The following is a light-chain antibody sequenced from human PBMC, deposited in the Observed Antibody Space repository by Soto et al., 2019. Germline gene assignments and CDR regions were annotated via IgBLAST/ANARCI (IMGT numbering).Light chain of an antibody. V-gene: IGKV1-39*01. CDR1: QSVSSY. J-gene: IGKJ1*01. CDR2: AAS. CDR3: QQSFVPPRT. Sequence: DIQMTQSPSSLSASVGDRVTITCRASQSVSSYLNWYQQKPGKAPKVLIYAASALQSGVPARFSGSGYGTDFTLTIDSLQPEDFATYYCQQSFVPPRTFGQGTKVDSK.